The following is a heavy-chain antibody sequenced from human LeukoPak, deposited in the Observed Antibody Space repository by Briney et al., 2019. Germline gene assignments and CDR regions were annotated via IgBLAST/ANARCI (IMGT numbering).Heavy chain of an antibody. CDR2: IKQDGSEK. V-gene: IGHV3-7*03. CDR3: ASGLELDY. Sequence: GGSLRLSCAASGLNLNNLAMRWVRQAPGKGLEWVANIKQDGSEKNYVDSVKGRFTISRDNAKNSLYLQMNSLRAEDTAVYYCASGLELDYWGQGTLVTVSS. J-gene: IGHJ4*02. CDR1: GLNLNNLA.